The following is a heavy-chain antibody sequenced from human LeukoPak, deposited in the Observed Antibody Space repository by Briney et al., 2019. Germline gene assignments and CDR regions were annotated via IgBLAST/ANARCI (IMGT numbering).Heavy chain of an antibody. CDR1: GFTFSSYD. CDR3: ARSKRITMVQGDPYYYGMDV. J-gene: IGHJ6*02. D-gene: IGHD3-10*01. V-gene: IGHV3-13*01. Sequence: GGSLRLSCAASGFTFSSYDMHWFRQATGKVLQWVSAIGTAGDTYYPGSVKGRFTISRENAKNSLYLQMNSLRAGDTAVYYCARSKRITMVQGDPYYYGMDVWGQGTTVTVSS. CDR2: IGTAGDT.